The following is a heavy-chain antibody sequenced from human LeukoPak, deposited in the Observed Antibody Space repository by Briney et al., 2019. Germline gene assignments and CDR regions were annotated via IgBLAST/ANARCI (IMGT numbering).Heavy chain of an antibody. D-gene: IGHD2-2*01. CDR2: IYHSGST. Sequence: PSETLSLTCAVSGYYISSGYYWGWIRQPPGNGLEWIGSIYHSGSTYYNPSLKSRVTISVDTSKNQFSLKLSSVTAADTAVYYCARGEVVVVPAAIRFDPWGQGTLVTVSS. J-gene: IGHJ5*02. CDR3: ARGEVVVVPAAIRFDP. CDR1: GYYISSGYY. V-gene: IGHV4-38-2*01.